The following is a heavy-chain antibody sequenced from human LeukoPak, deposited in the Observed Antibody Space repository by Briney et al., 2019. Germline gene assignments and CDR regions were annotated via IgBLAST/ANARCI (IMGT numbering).Heavy chain of an antibody. CDR3: ARSRGMSMNDKNLLY. D-gene: IGHD3-10*01. Sequence: PGGSLRPSCAASGFTFSAYTLNWVRQAPGKGLEWVSSIKGSDNYIYNAASVAGRFTVSTDDAQNSIYLQMNSLRVEDTAIYYCARSRGMSMNDKNLLYWGQGSLVTVSS. CDR2: IKGSDNYI. J-gene: IGHJ4*02. CDR1: GFTFSAYT. V-gene: IGHV3-21*06.